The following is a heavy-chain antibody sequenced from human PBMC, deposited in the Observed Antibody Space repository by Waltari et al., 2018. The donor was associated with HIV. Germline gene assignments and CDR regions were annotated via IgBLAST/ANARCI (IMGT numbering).Heavy chain of an antibody. CDR2: ISSSISNI. CDR3: ARDLRIVGAR. D-gene: IGHD1-26*01. J-gene: IGHJ4*02. CDR1: GYTFSSYR. Sequence: EVQLVASGGGVVQPGGSLRLSCAASGYTFSSYRLHSVRQAPGKGVECVSYISSSISNIYYADSVKGRFTISRDNAKNSLYLQMNSLRAEDTAVYYCARDLRIVGARWGQGTLVTVSS. V-gene: IGHV3-48*01.